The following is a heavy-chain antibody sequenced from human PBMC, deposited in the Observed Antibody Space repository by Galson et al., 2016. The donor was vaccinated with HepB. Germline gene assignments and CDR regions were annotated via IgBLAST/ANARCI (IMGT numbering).Heavy chain of an antibody. CDR2: IHHSGTT. J-gene: IGHJ4*02. V-gene: IGHV4-4*02. D-gene: IGHD3-22*01. Sequence: EPLSLTCVVSGDSLVSDNRWSWVRQPPGKGLEWIGEIHHSGTTNYNPSLRSRVTIPIDQSKNQFSLELTSVTAADTAVYYCARLKDAIVVVMFDYWGQGTLVTVSS. CDR3: ARLKDAIVVVMFDY. CDR1: GDSLVSDNR.